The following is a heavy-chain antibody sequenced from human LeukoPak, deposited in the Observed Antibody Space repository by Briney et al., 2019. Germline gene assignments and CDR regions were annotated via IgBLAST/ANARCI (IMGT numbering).Heavy chain of an antibody. D-gene: IGHD3-22*01. CDR3: TRGLNHDSSG. CDR2: IKFDGSEI. V-gene: IGHV3-7*01. J-gene: IGHJ4*02. Sequence: GGSLRLSCEAPGFRLGDYWMTWVRQAPGKGLECVGNIKFDGSEIYYRDSVRGRFTISRDNAKNSLYLQMNSLRVEDTGVYYCTRGLNHDSSGWGQGTLVTVS. CDR1: GFRLGDYW.